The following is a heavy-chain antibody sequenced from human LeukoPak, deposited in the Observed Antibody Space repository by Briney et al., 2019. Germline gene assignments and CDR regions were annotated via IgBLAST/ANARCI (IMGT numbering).Heavy chain of an antibody. J-gene: IGHJ4*02. Sequence: SETLSLTCNVSGGSIRSGSYYWSWIRQPAGKGLEWIGRIETSGSINYNPSLKSRVTISVDTSKNQFSLNLSSVTAADTAVYYCARASRASSGYYYGFDSWGQGTLVTVSS. CDR1: GGSIRSGSYY. CDR3: ARASRASSGYYYGFDS. V-gene: IGHV4-61*02. CDR2: IETSGSI. D-gene: IGHD3-22*01.